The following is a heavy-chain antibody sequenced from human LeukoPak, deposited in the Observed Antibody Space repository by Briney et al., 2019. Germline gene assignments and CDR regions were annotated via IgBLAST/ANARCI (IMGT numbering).Heavy chain of an antibody. Sequence: GGSLTLSCAASGFTFSYHWMTWVRQAPGKGLEWVANIKNDGAVKNYVDSVKGRFTISRDNSKNTLYLQMNSLRAEDTAVYYCARDSYYDSSGNYFDYWGQGTLVTVSS. V-gene: IGHV3-7*01. J-gene: IGHJ4*02. CDR3: ARDSYYDSSGNYFDY. CDR2: IKNDGAVK. D-gene: IGHD3-22*01. CDR1: GFTFSYHW.